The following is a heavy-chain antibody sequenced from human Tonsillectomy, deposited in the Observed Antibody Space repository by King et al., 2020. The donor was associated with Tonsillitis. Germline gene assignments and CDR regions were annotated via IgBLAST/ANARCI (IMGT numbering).Heavy chain of an antibody. D-gene: IGHD3-16*01. V-gene: IGHV4-31*01. CDR2: IYYSGST. CDR3: ARGKPSGIMITSGGHYMDV. CDR1: GGSISSGGYY. J-gene: IGHJ6*03. Sequence: VQLQESGPGLVKPSQTLSLTCTVSGGSISSGGYYWSWIRQLPGKGLEWIGYIYYSGSTYYNPSLKSLVRISLDTSKNQFSLKLSSVTAADTAVYYCARGKPSGIMITSGGHYMDVWGKGTTVTVSS.